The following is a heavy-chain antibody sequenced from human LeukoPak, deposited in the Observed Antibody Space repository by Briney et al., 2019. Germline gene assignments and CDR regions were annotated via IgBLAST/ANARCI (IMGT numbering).Heavy chain of an antibody. D-gene: IGHD4-17*01. CDR3: VRVLTVTFDS. V-gene: IGHV3-33*01. CDR2: VWSDGNGK. CDR1: GFTFSTFG. Sequence: GGSLRLSCAASGFTFSTFGMHWVRQAPGKGLEWVAVVWSDGNGKFHADSVKGRFTITRDNSKNTLYLQMNNLRAEDTAVYYCVRVLTVTFDSWGQGTLVTVSS. J-gene: IGHJ4*02.